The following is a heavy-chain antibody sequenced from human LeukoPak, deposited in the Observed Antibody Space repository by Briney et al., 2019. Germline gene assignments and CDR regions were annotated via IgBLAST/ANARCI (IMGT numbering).Heavy chain of an antibody. CDR3: ARNVATRWPYYYGMDV. V-gene: IGHV4-59*01. Sequence: SETLSLTCTVSGGSINSYYWSWIRQPPGKGLEWIGYIYYSGSTNYNPSLKSRVTISVDTSKNQFSLELSSVTAADTAVYYCARNVATRWPYYYGMDVWGQGTTVTVSS. D-gene: IGHD3-16*01. CDR1: GGSINSYY. CDR2: IYYSGST. J-gene: IGHJ6*02.